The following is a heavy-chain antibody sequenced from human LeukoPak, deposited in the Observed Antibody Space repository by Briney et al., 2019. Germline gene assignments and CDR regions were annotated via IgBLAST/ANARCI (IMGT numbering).Heavy chain of an antibody. CDR3: ARMAYDFWSGYPNYYFDY. V-gene: IGHV4-59*01. CDR1: GGSIRSYY. CDR2: IFYSGTT. D-gene: IGHD3-3*01. J-gene: IGHJ4*02. Sequence: PSETPSLTCTVSGGSIRSYYWSWIRQPPGKGLEWVGYIFYSGTTDSNPSLKSRVTISVDTSKNQFSLKLSSVTAADTAVYYCARMAYDFWSGYPNYYFDYWGQGTLVTVSS.